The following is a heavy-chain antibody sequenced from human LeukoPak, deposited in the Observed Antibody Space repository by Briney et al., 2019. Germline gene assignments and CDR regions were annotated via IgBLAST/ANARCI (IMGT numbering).Heavy chain of an antibody. J-gene: IGHJ4*02. D-gene: IGHD3-22*01. Sequence: GGSLRLSRAASGFTFSSYGMHWVRQAPGKGLEWVAVISYDGSNKYYADSVKGRFTISRDNSKNTLYLQMNSLRAEDTAVYYCAKDLRYYDSSGYLDYWGQGTLVTVSS. V-gene: IGHV3-30*18. CDR1: GFTFSSYG. CDR3: AKDLRYYDSSGYLDY. CDR2: ISYDGSNK.